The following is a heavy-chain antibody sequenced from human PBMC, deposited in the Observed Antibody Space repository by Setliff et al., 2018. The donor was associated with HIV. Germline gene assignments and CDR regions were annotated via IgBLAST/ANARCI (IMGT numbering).Heavy chain of an antibody. J-gene: IGHJ6*02. Sequence: SETLSLTCAVSGGSISTNEHYWSWIRQPAGKELQWIGHISASGGTKYSSSLKSRVTISVDTSKNQFYLKLSSVTAADTAVYYCARTDWARTSYYYYYGMNVWGQGTTVTVSS. CDR1: GGSISTNEHY. CDR3: ARTDWARTSYYYYYGMNV. V-gene: IGHV4-61*09. CDR2: ISASGGT. D-gene: IGHD3-9*01.